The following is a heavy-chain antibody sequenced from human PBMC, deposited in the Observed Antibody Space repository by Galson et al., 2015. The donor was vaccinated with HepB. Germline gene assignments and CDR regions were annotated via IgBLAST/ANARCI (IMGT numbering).Heavy chain of an antibody. CDR3: ARDLIGYYDSSGYYVFGY. CDR1: GFLFSSHW. D-gene: IGHD3-22*01. Sequence: SLRLSCAASGFLFSSHWMTWVRQAPGKGLEWVANIRQDGSEKNYVDSVKGRFTISRDNAKNSLFLQMNSLRAEDTAVYYCARDLIGYYDSSGYYVFGYWGQGTLVTVSS. CDR2: IRQDGSEK. V-gene: IGHV3-7*01. J-gene: IGHJ4*02.